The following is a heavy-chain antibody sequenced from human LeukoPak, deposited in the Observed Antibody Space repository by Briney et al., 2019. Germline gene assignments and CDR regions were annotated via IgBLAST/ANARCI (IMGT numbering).Heavy chain of an antibody. CDR3: ASSYPAHNWFDP. CDR1: GYTFTSYD. V-gene: IGHV1-69*13. CDR2: IIPIFGTA. Sequence: GASVKVSCKASGYTFTSYDISWVRQAPGQGLEWMGGIIPIFGTANYAQKFQGRVTITADESTSTAYMELSSLRSEDTAVYYCASSYPAHNWFDPWGQGTLVTVSS. D-gene: IGHD6-6*01. J-gene: IGHJ5*02.